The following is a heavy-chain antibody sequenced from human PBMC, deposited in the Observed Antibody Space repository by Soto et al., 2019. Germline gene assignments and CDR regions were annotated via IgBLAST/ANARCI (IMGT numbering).Heavy chain of an antibody. CDR2: IVVGSAYT. CDR1: GFAFTSSA. J-gene: IGHJ6*02. V-gene: IGHV1-58*01. Sequence: SVKVSCKTSGFAFTSSAVQWVRQSRGQRLEWIGWIVVGSAYTNYAEKFQDRVTITRDMSTSTAYMELTSLRSDDTAVYYCAAEIAVEPSGYNYSDMDVRVQCTAVTVSS. CDR3: AAEIAVEPSGYNYSDMDV. D-gene: IGHD2-2*01.